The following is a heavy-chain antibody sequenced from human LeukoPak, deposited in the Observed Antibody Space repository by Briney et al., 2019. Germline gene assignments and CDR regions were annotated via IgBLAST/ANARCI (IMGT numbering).Heavy chain of an antibody. CDR2: ISYDGSNK. CDR1: GFTFSSYA. J-gene: IGHJ4*02. CDR3: ARDGSVVVPAAIGGYIDY. Sequence: PGRSLRLSCAASGFTFSSYAMHWVRQAPGKGLEWVAVISYDGSNKYYADSVEGRFTISRDNSKNTLYLQINSLRAEDTAVYYCARDGSVVVPAAIGGYIDYWGQRTLVTVSS. D-gene: IGHD2-2*02. V-gene: IGHV3-30-3*01.